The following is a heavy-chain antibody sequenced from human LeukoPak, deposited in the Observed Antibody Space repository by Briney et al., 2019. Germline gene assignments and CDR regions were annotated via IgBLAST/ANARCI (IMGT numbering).Heavy chain of an antibody. CDR2: IWYDGTNK. CDR1: GFAFSSFG. CDR3: ARATVTRWFDP. D-gene: IGHD4-17*01. Sequence: PGGSLRLSCAASGFAFSSFGMHWVRQAPGKGLEWVAVIWYDGTNKYYADSVKGRFTISRDNSKNTLYPQMNSLRAEDTAVYYCARATVTRWFDPWGQGTLVTVSS. V-gene: IGHV3-33*01. J-gene: IGHJ5*02.